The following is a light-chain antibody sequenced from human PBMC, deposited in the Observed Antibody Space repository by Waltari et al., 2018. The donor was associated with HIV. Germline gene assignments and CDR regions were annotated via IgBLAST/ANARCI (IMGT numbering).Light chain of an antibody. V-gene: IGKV3-20*01. CDR3: QQYGGLWT. CDR1: QTVSSNY. CDR2: GAT. Sequence: ENVLTQSPGTLSLSPGERATLSCRASQTVSSNYLAWFQQKPGQAPRLLIYGATTRATGIPDRFSGSGSGTDFTLIISRVEPEDFVVYFCQQYGGLWTFGQGTKVEIK. J-gene: IGKJ1*01.